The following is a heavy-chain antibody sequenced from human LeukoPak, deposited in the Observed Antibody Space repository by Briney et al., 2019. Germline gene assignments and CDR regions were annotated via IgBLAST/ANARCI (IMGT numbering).Heavy chain of an antibody. V-gene: IGHV3-23*01. J-gene: IGHJ4*02. D-gene: IGHD3-10*01. CDR2: IGSSGADK. Sequence: GGSLRLSCAASGFTFSSYAMNWVRQAPGKGLQWVSVIGSSGADKHYADTVRGRFDISRDNSKNTLFLQMNSLRVEDTGVYCGKRVPLTGLGYWGQGTLVTVSS. CDR3: GKRVPLTGLGY. CDR1: GFTFSSYA.